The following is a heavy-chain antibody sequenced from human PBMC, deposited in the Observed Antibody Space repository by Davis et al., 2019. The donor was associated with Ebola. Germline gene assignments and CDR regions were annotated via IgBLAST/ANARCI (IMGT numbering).Heavy chain of an antibody. D-gene: IGHD3-10*01. Sequence: ASVKVSCKASGYTFTSYAMHWVRQAPGQRLEWMGWINAGNGNTKYSQKLQGRVTMTTDTSTSTAYMELRSLRSDDTAVYYCARFLRSLWFGELLDGYYYYGMDVWGQGTTVTVSS. CDR3: ARFLRSLWFGELLDGYYYYGMDV. CDR2: INAGNGNT. J-gene: IGHJ6*02. CDR1: GYTFTSYA. V-gene: IGHV1-3*01.